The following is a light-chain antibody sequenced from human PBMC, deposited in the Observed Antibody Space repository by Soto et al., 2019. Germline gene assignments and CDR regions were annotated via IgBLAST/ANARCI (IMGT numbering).Light chain of an antibody. CDR2: EVS. V-gene: IGLV2-14*01. J-gene: IGLJ3*02. CDR1: SSDIGAYNF. Sequence: QSALTQPASVSGSPGQSIAISCTGTSSDIGAYNFVSWYQQHPGKAPKLIIYEVSNRPSGVSDRFSASKSGNTASLTISGLQAEDEADYYCNSYTNNDIWVFGGGTKVTVL. CDR3: NSYTNNDIWV.